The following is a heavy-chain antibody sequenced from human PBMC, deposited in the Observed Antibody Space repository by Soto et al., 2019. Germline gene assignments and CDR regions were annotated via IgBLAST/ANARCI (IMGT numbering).Heavy chain of an antibody. J-gene: IGHJ4*02. V-gene: IGHV1-2*02. CDR1: GYTFTGHY. CDR2: IGPESGAT. CDR3: GRGRSGQIVIFY. D-gene: IGHD1-26*01. Sequence: ASVKVSCKASGYTFTGHYIHWVRQAPEQGPEWMGEIGPESGATRYAQKFQGRVTMTRDTSITTVYMELNNLSPDDTAVYYCGRGRSGQIVIFYWGQGTPVTVSS.